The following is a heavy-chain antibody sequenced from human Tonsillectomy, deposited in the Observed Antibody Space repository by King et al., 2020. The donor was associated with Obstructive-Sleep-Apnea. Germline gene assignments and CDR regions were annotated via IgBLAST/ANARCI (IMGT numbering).Heavy chain of an antibody. CDR3: AGEDVPDRSSSSSLHFYYGMDV. Sequence: QLQESGPGLVRPSETLSLTCTVSGDSITRSNYYWGWIRQPPGKGLEWIGSLFYSGSTHYNPSLKSRVRISVDTSKDQFSLRLNSVTAADTAVYYCAGEDVPDRSSSSSLHFYYGMDVWGQGTTVTVSS. V-gene: IGHV4-39*07. CDR2: LFYSGST. J-gene: IGHJ6*02. D-gene: IGHD6-6*01. CDR1: GDSITRSNYY.